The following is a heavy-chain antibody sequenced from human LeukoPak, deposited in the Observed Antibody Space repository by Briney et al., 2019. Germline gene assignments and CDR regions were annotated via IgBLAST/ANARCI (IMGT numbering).Heavy chain of an antibody. V-gene: IGHV4-61*02. CDR1: GGSISSGSYY. J-gene: IGHJ4*02. CDR3: ATTIGEVGATTH. D-gene: IGHD1-26*01. Sequence: PSETLSLTCTVSGGSISSGSYYWSWIRQPAGKGLEWIGRIYSSGSTNYNPSLKSRVTISLDTSKNQFSLKLSSVTAADTAVYYCATTIGEVGATTHWGQGTLVTVSS. CDR2: IYSSGST.